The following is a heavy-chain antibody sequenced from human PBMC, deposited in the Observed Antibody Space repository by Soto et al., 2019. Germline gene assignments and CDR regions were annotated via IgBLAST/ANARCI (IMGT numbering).Heavy chain of an antibody. D-gene: IGHD6-19*01. Sequence: QVQLVESGGGVVQPGRSLRLSCAASGFTFSSYGMHWVRQAPGKGLEWVALISYDGSDKYYADSVKVRFTISRDNYKNTLYLPMHSLGVEDTAVYYCGAGQYFSGYWCQGSLVTVSS. CDR1: GFTFSSYG. V-gene: IGHV3-30*03. J-gene: IGHJ4*02. CDR2: ISYDGSDK. CDR3: GAGQYFSGY.